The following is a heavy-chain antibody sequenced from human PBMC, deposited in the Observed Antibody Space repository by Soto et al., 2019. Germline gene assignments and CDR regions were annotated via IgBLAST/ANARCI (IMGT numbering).Heavy chain of an antibody. V-gene: IGHV2-5*01. Sequence: QITLKESGPTLVKPTQTLTLTGTLSGFPLSTNGGGVGWIRQPPGKALEWLALIYYNEDKRYSPSLKTRLTITKDTSQNPVVLTMTNMDPVDTATYYCAHTLSSSDYVSWYFDLWGRGTLVTVSS. CDR1: GFPLSTNGGG. J-gene: IGHJ2*01. CDR3: AHTLSSSDYVSWYFDL. D-gene: IGHD3-16*01. CDR2: IYYNEDK.